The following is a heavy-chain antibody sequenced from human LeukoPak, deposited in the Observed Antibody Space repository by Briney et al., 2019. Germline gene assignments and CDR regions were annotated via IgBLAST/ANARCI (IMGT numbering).Heavy chain of an antibody. Sequence: PGGSLRLSCAVSGFTFSSHAMTWIRQPPGKGQEWIGYIYYSGSTNYNPSLKSRVTISVDTSKNQFSLRLSSVTAADTAVYYCARVTGYVMEDYFDYWGQGTLVTVSS. CDR3: ARVTGYVMEDYFDY. CDR2: IYYSGST. CDR1: GFTFSSHA. J-gene: IGHJ4*02. V-gene: IGHV4-59*11. D-gene: IGHD6-13*01.